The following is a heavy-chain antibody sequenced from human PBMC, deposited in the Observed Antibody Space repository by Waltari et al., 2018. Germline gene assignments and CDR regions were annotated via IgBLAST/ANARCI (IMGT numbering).Heavy chain of an antibody. CDR2: INPNSGVT. Sequence: QVHPVQTGAEVRKPGDSVEVSCPASGYTFLAYRIRWVRQAPGQGLEWVGWINPNSGVTKCAQKFQGRVTVTRDTSISTAYMDLIRLRSDETATYYCARDSGPDAFDIWGQGTMVTVSS. CDR3: ARDSGPDAFDI. CDR1: GYTFLAYR. V-gene: IGHV1-2*02. J-gene: IGHJ3*02. D-gene: IGHD2-15*01.